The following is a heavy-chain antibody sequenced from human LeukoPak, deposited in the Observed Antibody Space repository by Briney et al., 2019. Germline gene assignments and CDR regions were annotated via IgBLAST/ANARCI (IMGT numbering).Heavy chain of an antibody. CDR1: GFTVSSNY. V-gene: IGHV3-66*01. D-gene: IGHD4/OR15-4a*01. CDR3: ARDKKGADAFDI. Sequence: GGSLRLSCAASGFTVSSNYMRCVRQAPGKGLEWVSIIYSGGSTYYADSVKGRFTISRDNSKNTLYLQMNSLRAEDRAVYYCARDKKGADAFDIWGQGTMVTVSS. J-gene: IGHJ3*02. CDR2: IYSGGST.